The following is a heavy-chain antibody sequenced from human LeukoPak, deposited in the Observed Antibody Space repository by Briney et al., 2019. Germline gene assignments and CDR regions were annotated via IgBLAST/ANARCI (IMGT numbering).Heavy chain of an antibody. CDR2: IYFTGST. V-gene: IGHV4-59*01. CDR1: GGSISSNY. Sequence: KTSETLSLTCTVSGGSISSNYWNWTRQPPGKGLEWIGFIYFTGSTIYNPSLKSRVTISVDTSKNQFSLRLTSVTAADTAVYYCARDYSDSSGYSPFQHWGQGTLVTVSS. J-gene: IGHJ1*01. D-gene: IGHD3-22*01. CDR3: ARDYSDSSGYSPFQH.